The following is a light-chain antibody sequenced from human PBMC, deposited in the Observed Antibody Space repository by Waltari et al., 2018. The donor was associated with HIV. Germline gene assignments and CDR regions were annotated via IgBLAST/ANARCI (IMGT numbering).Light chain of an antibody. CDR2: GNN. V-gene: IGLV1-40*01. J-gene: IGLJ3*02. CDR3: LSYDDRLSGSRV. CDR1: SSNLGAGYD. Sequence: QSVLTQPPSVSGAPGQRVNISCSGSSSNLGAGYDVAWYQQLPGTAPRFLIYGNNNRPSGLPDRFSGSKSGASASLAITGLQAEDEAIYYCLSYDDRLSGSRVFGGGTKVTVL.